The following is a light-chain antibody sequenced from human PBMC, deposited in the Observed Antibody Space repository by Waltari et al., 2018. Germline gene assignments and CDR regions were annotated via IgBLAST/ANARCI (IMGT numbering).Light chain of an antibody. CDR3: QLRSTWPPFT. J-gene: IGKJ3*01. V-gene: IGKV3-11*01. CDR2: DAS. CDR1: QSVSKY. Sequence: ERVLTQSPATLSLSPGERATLSCRASQSVSKYLAWYQQKPGQAPRLLIYDASNRATGIPARFSGGGSGTDFILTISSLEPEDFAVYYCQLRSTWPPFTFGPGTTLDI.